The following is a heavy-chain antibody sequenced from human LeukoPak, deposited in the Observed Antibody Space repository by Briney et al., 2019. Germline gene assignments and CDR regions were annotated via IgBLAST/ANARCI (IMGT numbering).Heavy chain of an antibody. CDR2: IYYAGDT. D-gene: IGHD1-26*01. J-gene: IGHJ4*02. Sequence: PSETLSLTCTVSGGPVSSSSYYWGWVRQSPEKGLECIGTIYYAGDTYYNPSLESRLTISVDTSKNQFSLKLRSVTAADTAVYYCATWDSGRYSQIDNRGQGTLVTVSS. CDR3: ATWDSGRYSQIDN. CDR1: GGPVSSSSYY. V-gene: IGHV4-39*01.